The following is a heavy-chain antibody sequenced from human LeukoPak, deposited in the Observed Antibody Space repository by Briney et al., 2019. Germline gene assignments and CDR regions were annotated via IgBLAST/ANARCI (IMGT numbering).Heavy chain of an antibody. Sequence: SETLSLTCTVSGGSISNYYWSWIRQPPGKELEWVGYVSYSGSTNYNPSLNSRVTISIDTSKSQFSLKLSSVTAADTAAYYCARDKTGNNWFDPWGQGTLVTVSS. CDR2: VSYSGST. V-gene: IGHV4-59*13. CDR1: GGSISNYY. CDR3: ARDKTGNNWFDP. D-gene: IGHD1-1*01. J-gene: IGHJ5*02.